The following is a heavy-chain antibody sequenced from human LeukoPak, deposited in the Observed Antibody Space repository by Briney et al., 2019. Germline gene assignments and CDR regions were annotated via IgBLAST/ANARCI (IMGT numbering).Heavy chain of an antibody. Sequence: PSETLSLTCSVSGVSITSGSYYWGWIRQSAEKGLEWIGRVHSSGDIYHNAAFRSRAAVSGDASKNQFSLQLNSVTAADTAVYYCARGASPKDAVFFDYWGQGALITASS. CDR2: VHSSGDI. CDR1: GVSITSGSYY. D-gene: IGHD3-16*01. J-gene: IGHJ4*02. V-gene: IGHV4-61*02. CDR3: ARGASPKDAVFFDY.